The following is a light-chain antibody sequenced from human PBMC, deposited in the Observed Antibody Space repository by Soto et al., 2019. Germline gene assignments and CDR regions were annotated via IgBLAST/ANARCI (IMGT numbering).Light chain of an antibody. Sequence: QSVLTQPASVSGSPGQAIAISCSGTNSDIADYNSVSWYQQHPGKATKLMISEVTYRPSGVSNRFSGSKSGNTASLTISGLQTEDEADYYCSSYSSTSTLVFGTGTKGTVL. V-gene: IGLV2-14*01. CDR3: SSYSSTSTLV. CDR2: EVT. J-gene: IGLJ1*01. CDR1: NSDIADYNS.